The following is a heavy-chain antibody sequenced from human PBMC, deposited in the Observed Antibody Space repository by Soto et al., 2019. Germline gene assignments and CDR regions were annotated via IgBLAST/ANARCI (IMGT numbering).Heavy chain of an antibody. J-gene: IGHJ3*02. D-gene: IGHD3-22*01. CDR1: GFTVSSNY. V-gene: IGHV3-53*01. Sequence: GGSLRLSCAASGFTVSSNYMSWVRQAPGKGLEWVSVIYSGGSTYYADSVKGRFTISRDNSKNTLYLQMNSLRAEDTAVYYCARDLRYYDSSGYDYVLLDAFDIWGQGTMVTVSS. CDR2: IYSGGST. CDR3: ARDLRYYDSSGYDYVLLDAFDI.